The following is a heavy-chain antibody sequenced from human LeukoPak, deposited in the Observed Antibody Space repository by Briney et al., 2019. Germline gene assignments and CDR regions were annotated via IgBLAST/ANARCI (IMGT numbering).Heavy chain of an antibody. Sequence: GGSLRLSCAASGFTFNTYSLIWVRQAPGKGPEWVASISHSSSHLSYADSVKGRFTISRDNAKNSLYLRMNSLRAEDTAVYYCARKTLTTVTTGGYDYWGQGTLVTVSS. V-gene: IGHV3-21*01. J-gene: IGHJ4*02. CDR2: ISHSSSHL. D-gene: IGHD4-17*01. CDR3: ARKTLTTVTTGGYDY. CDR1: GFTFNTYS.